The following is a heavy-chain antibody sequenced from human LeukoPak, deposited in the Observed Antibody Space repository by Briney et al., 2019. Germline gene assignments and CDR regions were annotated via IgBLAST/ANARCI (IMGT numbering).Heavy chain of an antibody. CDR3: ARGTPTTRDFDY. CDR1: GFTFSSYS. D-gene: IGHD4-11*01. Sequence: GGSLRLSCAASGFTFSSYSMNWVRQAPGKGLEWVSSISSSSSYIYYADSVKGRFTISRDNAKNSLYLPMNSLRAEDTAVYYCARGTPTTRDFDYWGQGTLVTVSS. V-gene: IGHV3-21*01. J-gene: IGHJ4*02. CDR2: ISSSSSYI.